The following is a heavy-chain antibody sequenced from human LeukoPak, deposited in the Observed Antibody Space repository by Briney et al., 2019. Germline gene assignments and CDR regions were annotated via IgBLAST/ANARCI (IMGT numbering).Heavy chain of an antibody. CDR1: GRSISSYY. CDR2: IYDGGST. CDR3: ASVHDFGSGSYDHTDY. J-gene: IGHJ4*02. Sequence: SETLSLICTVCGRSISSYYWSWLRQPRGKGLEWLGYIYDGGSTNYNPSLKSRVSLSVDTSKNQYSLKLSSMTAADTAVYYCASVHDFGSGSYDHTDYWGQGTLVTVSS. V-gene: IGHV4-59*01. D-gene: IGHD3-10*01.